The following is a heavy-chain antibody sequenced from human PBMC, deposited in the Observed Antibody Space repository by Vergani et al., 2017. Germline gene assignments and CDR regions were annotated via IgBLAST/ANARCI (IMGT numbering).Heavy chain of an antibody. CDR1: GGSLDIHSQI. V-gene: IGHV4-61*02. J-gene: IGHJ3*02. D-gene: IGHD2-21*01. CDR3: VRXLHTSYILGAFDI. CDR2: IDVTGNS. Sequence: QAQLQESGPRLVKPSQTLSLTCSFSGGSLDIHSQIWGWIRQPAGEGLEWIGLIDVTGNSNFSPSLESRVTMSADASMGRFSRNLRSVTTSDTAVYSCVRXLHTSYILGAFDIWGQGRKVTVSS.